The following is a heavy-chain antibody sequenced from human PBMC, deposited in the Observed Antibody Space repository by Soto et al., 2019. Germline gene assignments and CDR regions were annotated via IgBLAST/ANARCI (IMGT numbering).Heavy chain of an antibody. Sequence: ASVKVSCKASGYTFTSYDINWVLQATGQGLEWMGWMNPNSGNTGYAQKFQGRVTMTRITSISTAYMELSSLRPEDTAVYYCARGGYYDYIWGSYRYTSPPFHWGQGTLVTVSS. CDR2: MNPNSGNT. CDR3: ARGGYYDYIWGSYRYTSPPFH. V-gene: IGHV1-8*01. D-gene: IGHD3-16*02. J-gene: IGHJ4*02. CDR1: GYTFTSYD.